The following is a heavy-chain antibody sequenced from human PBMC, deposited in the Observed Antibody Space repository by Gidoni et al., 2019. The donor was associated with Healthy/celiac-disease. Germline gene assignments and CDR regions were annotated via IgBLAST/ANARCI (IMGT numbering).Heavy chain of an antibody. J-gene: IGHJ4*02. CDR2: ISTSGST. Sequence: QVQLQESGPGLVKPSETLSLTCTGAGGPISSYYWSWHRQPAGKGLEWIGRISTSGSTNYNPSLKSRVTMSVDTSKNQFSLKLSSVTAADTAVYYCARTLVPYCGGDCYSLLDYWGQGTLVTVSS. D-gene: IGHD2-21*02. CDR1: GGPISSYY. CDR3: ARTLVPYCGGDCYSLLDY. V-gene: IGHV4-4*07.